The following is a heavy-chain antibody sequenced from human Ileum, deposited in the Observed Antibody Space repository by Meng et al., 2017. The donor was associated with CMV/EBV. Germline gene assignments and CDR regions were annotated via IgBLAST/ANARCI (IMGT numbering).Heavy chain of an antibody. CDR1: GFTFSSYS. CDR2: ISSSSSTI. CDR3: ARERIVVVPAAIESYYYYGMDV. Sequence: RGSLRLSCAASGFTFSSYSMNWVRQAPGKGLEWVSYISSSSSTIYYADSVKGRFTISRDNAKNSLYLQMNSLRAEDTAVYYCARERIVVVPAAIESYYYYGMDVWGQGTTVTVSS. D-gene: IGHD2-2*01. V-gene: IGHV3-48*04. J-gene: IGHJ6*02.